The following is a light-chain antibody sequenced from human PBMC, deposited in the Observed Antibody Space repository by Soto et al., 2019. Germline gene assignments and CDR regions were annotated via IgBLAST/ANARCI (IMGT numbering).Light chain of an antibody. CDR2: DVS. Sequence: QSALTQPASVSGSPGQSITISCTGTSSDVGGYNYVSWYQQHPGKAPKLMIYDVSNRPSGVSNRFSGSKSGNTASLTISGLQAEHEADYYGISYPRSSTLEVFGGGTTVTVL. CDR3: ISYPRSSTLEV. V-gene: IGLV2-14*01. J-gene: IGLJ2*01. CDR1: SSDVGGYNY.